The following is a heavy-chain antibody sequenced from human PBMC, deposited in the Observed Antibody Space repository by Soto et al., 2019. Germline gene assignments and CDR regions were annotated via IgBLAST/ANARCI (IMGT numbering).Heavy chain of an antibody. Sequence: SETLSVTCTVWGGSMSIYCGTWIRQPAGKGLEWIGRVYSSGGTQYNPSLKSRVTISIDTSKNQFSRRLLSVTDADTAVYFCARGQRFYDWLDPWGQPTLVIVSS. D-gene: IGHD3-3*01. CDR3: ARGQRFYDWLDP. V-gene: IGHV4-4*07. CDR2: VYSSGGT. J-gene: IGHJ5*02. CDR1: GGSMSIYC.